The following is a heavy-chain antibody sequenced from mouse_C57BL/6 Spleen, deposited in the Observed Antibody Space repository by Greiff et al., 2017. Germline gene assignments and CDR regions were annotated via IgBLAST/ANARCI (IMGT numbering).Heavy chain of an antibody. CDR1: GYTFTGYW. V-gene: IGHV1-9*01. CDR3: AKGVYYYGSSPAWFAY. D-gene: IGHD1-1*01. CDR2: ILPGSGST. Sequence: VKLVESGAELMKPGASVKLSCKATGYTFTGYWIEWVKQRPGHGLEWIGEILPGSGSTNYNEKFKGKATFTADTSSNTAYMQLSSLTTEDSAIYYCAKGVYYYGSSPAWFAYWGQGTLVTVSA. J-gene: IGHJ3*01.